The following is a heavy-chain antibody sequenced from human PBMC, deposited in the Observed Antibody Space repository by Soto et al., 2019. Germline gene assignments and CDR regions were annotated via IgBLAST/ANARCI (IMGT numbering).Heavy chain of an antibody. V-gene: IGHV4-31*03. CDR2: TYHTGST. CDR1: GGSISVGVYY. Sequence: QVQLQESGPGLVKPSQTLSLTCTVSGGSISVGVYYWNWIRQLPGKGPEWIGYTYHTGSTYYNPSLGSRVTIAVDPSKNQFSLRLSSVTAADTAVYYCARIGNPDARLYFDYWGQGTLVTVSS. J-gene: IGHJ4*02. CDR3: ARIGNPDARLYFDY.